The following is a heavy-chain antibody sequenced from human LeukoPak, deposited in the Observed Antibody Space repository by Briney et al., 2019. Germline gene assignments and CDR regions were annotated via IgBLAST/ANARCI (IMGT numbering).Heavy chain of an antibody. CDR3: ARGRITMIDGY. CDR2: ISFSVNTK. D-gene: IGHD3-22*01. Sequence: GGSLRLSCAASGFTFSDYSMNWVRQAPGKGLEWVSYISFSVNTKYYGDSVKGRFTISRDNAKNSLYLQMNSLRAEDTAVYYCARGRITMIDGYWGQGTLVTVSS. J-gene: IGHJ4*02. V-gene: IGHV3-48*04. CDR1: GFTFSDYS.